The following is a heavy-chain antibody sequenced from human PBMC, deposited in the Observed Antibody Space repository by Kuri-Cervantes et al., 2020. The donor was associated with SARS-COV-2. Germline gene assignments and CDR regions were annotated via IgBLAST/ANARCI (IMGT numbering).Heavy chain of an antibody. J-gene: IGHJ6*03. CDR2: ISSSGYT. D-gene: IGHD2-2*02. Sequence: SETLSLTCSVSGGSINNYYWSWVRQPAGKGLEWLGRISSSGYTNYNPSLKSRITMSVDTSENQFSLELTSVTAADTAVYYCARVEADIVVVPAAIEPGYYYYYMDVWGKGTTVTVSS. CDR3: ARVEADIVVVPAAIEPGYYYYYMDV. V-gene: IGHV4-4*07. CDR1: GGSINNYY.